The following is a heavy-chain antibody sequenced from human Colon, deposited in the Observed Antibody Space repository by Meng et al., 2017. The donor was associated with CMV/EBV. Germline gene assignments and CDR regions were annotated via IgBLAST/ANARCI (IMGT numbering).Heavy chain of an antibody. Sequence: ESLKISCSVSGASVSSGIYYCSWIRQPPGKGLEWIGFIYHSGTTNYNPSLKSRVTLSVDKSKNQFSLRLSSVTAADTAVYYCARWGEYCSSPSCYLGAFDIWGQGTVVTVS. V-gene: IGHV4-61*01. CDR1: GASVSSGIYY. D-gene: IGHD2-2*01. CDR3: ARWGEYCSSPSCYLGAFDI. J-gene: IGHJ3*02. CDR2: IYHSGTT.